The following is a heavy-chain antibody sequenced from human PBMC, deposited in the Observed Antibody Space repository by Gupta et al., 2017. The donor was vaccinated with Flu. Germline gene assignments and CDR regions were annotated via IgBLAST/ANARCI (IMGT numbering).Heavy chain of an antibody. CDR2: IYHSGST. Sequence: QVQLQESGPGLVKPSETLSLTCAVSGYSISSGYYWGWIRQPPGKGLEWIGSIYHSGSTYYNPSLKSRVTISVDTSKNQFSLKLSSGTAADTAVYYCARVSAITFGGVIVIDAFDIWGQGTMVTVSS. CDR1: GYSISSGYY. V-gene: IGHV4-38-2*01. J-gene: IGHJ3*02. CDR3: ARVSAITFGGVIVIDAFDI. D-gene: IGHD3-16*02.